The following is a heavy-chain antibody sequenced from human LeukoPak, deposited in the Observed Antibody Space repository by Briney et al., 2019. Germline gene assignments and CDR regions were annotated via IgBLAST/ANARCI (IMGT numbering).Heavy chain of an antibody. CDR2: IYTSGSP. D-gene: IGHD1-26*01. CDR1: GGSISSYY. Sequence: AETLSLACTVPGGSISSYYCGWIRQPAGKGLGWIGRIYTSGSPNSNPSLKSQVTLSVDTSKNQFSPKLTSINAPAPALLYWARSGSGIWFDPWGQGTLVTVA. J-gene: IGHJ5*02. V-gene: IGHV4-4*07. CDR3: ARSGSGIWFDP.